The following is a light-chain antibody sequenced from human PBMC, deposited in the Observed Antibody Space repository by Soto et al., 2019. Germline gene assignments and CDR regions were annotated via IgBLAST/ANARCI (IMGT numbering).Light chain of an antibody. Sequence: IVLTQSPGTLSLSPGERATLSCRASQSVSSTYLIWYQQKPGQAPRLLIYGASSRATGIPDRFSGSGSGTDLTITISRLEPEDFEVYYCQQYGSSPRTFGQGTKVDIK. V-gene: IGKV3-20*01. CDR1: QSVSSTY. J-gene: IGKJ1*01. CDR3: QQYGSSPRT. CDR2: GAS.